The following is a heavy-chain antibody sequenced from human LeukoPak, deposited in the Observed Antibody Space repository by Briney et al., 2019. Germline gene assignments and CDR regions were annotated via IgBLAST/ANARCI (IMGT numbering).Heavy chain of an antibody. Sequence: GGSLRLSCAASGFTFSSYGMHWVRQAPGKGLESVAFIRYDGSNKYYADSVKGRFTISRDNSKNTLYLQMNSLRAEDTAVYYCAKCPPGWELRYYFDYWGQGTLVTVSS. J-gene: IGHJ4*02. CDR1: GFTFSSYG. V-gene: IGHV3-30*02. D-gene: IGHD1-26*01. CDR2: IRYDGSNK. CDR3: AKCPPGWELRYYFDY.